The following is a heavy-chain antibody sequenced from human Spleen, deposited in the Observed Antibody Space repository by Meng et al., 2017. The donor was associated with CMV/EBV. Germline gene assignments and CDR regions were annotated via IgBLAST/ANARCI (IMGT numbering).Heavy chain of an antibody. D-gene: IGHD2-2*01. Sequence: SETLSLTCTVSGGSVSSGSNYWSWIRQPPGKGLEWIGYIYYSGSTNYNPSLKSRVTISVDTSKNQFSLKLSSVTAADTAVYYCARDIVVVGGMDVWGQGTTVTVSS. CDR2: IYYSGST. CDR1: GGSVSSGSNY. V-gene: IGHV4-61*01. CDR3: ARDIVVVGGMDV. J-gene: IGHJ6*02.